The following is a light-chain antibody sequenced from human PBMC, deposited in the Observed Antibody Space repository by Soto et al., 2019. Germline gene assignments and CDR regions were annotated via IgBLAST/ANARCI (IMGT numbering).Light chain of an antibody. CDR3: QQSYSTPT. CDR1: QSISSY. CDR2: AAS. V-gene: IGKV1-39*01. Sequence: DIQMTQSPSSLSASVGDRVTITCRASQSISSYLIWYQQKPGKAPKLLIYAASSLQSGVPSRFSGCGSGTDFTLTISRLQSEDCATYHCQQSYSTPTFGQRNKLEIQ. J-gene: IGKJ2*01.